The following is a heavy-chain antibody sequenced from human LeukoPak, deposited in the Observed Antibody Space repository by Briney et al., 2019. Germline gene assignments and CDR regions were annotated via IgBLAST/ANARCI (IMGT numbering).Heavy chain of an antibody. CDR1: GGSISSGDYY. CDR3: AAAAMVTGRDPGDFDY. CDR2: IYYSGST. Sequence: SQTLSLTCTVSGGSISSGDYYWSWIRQPPGKGLEWIGYIYYSGSTYYNPSLKSRVTISVDTPKNQFSLKLSSVTAADTAVYYCAAAAMVTGRDPGDFDYWGQGTLVTVSS. D-gene: IGHD5-18*01. J-gene: IGHJ4*02. V-gene: IGHV4-30-4*01.